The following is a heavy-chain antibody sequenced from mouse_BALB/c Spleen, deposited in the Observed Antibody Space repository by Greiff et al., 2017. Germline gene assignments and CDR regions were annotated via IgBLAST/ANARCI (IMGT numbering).Heavy chain of an antibody. Sequence: VQLKESGPELVKPGASMKISCKASGYSFTGYTMNWVKQSHGKNLEWIGLINPYNGGTSYNQKFKGKATLTVDKSSSTAYMELLSLTSEDSAVYYCARGSGYDGEYYFDYWGQGTTLTVSS. CDR2: INPYNGGT. V-gene: IGHV1-18*01. J-gene: IGHJ2*01. CDR3: ARGSGYDGEYYFDY. D-gene: IGHD2-2*01. CDR1: GYSFTGYT.